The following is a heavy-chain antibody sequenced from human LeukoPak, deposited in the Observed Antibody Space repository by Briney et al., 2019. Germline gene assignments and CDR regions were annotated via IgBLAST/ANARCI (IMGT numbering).Heavy chain of an antibody. CDR3: APSRLTGDLDY. Sequence: SETLSLTCSVSGGSISSKFWTWVRQPPGKGLELSGHISTSGDTYYNPSLTSRSSISLRASNNQCSLRLSSVPAADAAVYYCAPSRLTGDLDYWGQGTLVTVSS. CDR2: ISTSGDT. J-gene: IGHJ4*02. V-gene: IGHV4-4*09. CDR1: GGSISSKF. D-gene: IGHD2-8*02.